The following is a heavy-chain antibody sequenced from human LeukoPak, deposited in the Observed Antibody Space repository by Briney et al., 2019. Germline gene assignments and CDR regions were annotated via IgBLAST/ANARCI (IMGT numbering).Heavy chain of an antibody. V-gene: IGHV4-4*07. CDR1: GGSISSYY. J-gene: IGHJ6*03. CDR2: IYTSGST. CDR3: ARGESAVTQDIKYYYYYMDV. Sequence: SETLPLTCTVSGGSISSYYWSWIRQPAGKGLEWIGRIYTSGSTNYNPSLKSRVTMSVDTSKNQFSLKLTSVTAADTAVYYCARGESAVTQDIKYYYYYMDVWGKGTTVTVSS. D-gene: IGHD4-17*01.